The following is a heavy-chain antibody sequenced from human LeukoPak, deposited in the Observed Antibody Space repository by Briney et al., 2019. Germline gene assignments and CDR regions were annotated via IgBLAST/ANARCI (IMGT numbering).Heavy chain of an antibody. CDR3: ARGRVVVTAISY. D-gene: IGHD2-21*02. V-gene: IGHV1-2*02. Sequence: ASVKVSCKASGYTFTGYYMHWVRQAPGQGLEWMGWINPNSGGTNYAQKFQGRVTMTRDTSISTAYMELSGLRSDDTAVYYCARGRVVVTAISYWGQGTLVTVSS. J-gene: IGHJ4*02. CDR1: GYTFTGYY. CDR2: INPNSGGT.